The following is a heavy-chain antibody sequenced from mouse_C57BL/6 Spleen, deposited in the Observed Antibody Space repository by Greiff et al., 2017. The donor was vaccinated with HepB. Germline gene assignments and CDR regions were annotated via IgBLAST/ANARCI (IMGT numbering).Heavy chain of an antibody. Sequence: QVQLRQPGAELVKPGASVKLSCKASGYTFTSYWMQWVKQRPGQGLEWIGEIDPSDSYTNYNQKFKGKATLTVDTSSSTAYMQLSSLTSEDSAVYYCARGVGMRYFDVWGTGTTVTVSS. J-gene: IGHJ1*03. V-gene: IGHV1-50*01. CDR3: ARGVGMRYFDV. CDR1: GYTFTSYW. D-gene: IGHD1-1*02. CDR2: IDPSDSYT.